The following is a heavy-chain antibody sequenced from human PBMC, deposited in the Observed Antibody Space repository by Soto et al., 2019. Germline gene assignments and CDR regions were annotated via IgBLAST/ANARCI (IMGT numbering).Heavy chain of an antibody. CDR2: IFWDDYK. J-gene: IGHJ4*02. V-gene: IGHV2-5*02. Sequence: QITLKESGPTLVQPTQTLTLTCTFSGFSLTTSGVGVGWIRQPPGKALEWLAVIFWDDYKHYSPSPKSRLTITKDTAKNHVVLTMTNMDPVDTASYYCAHKGYGDYPLDYWGQGTLLTVSS. CDR1: GFSLTTSGVG. CDR3: AHKGYGDYPLDY. D-gene: IGHD4-17*01.